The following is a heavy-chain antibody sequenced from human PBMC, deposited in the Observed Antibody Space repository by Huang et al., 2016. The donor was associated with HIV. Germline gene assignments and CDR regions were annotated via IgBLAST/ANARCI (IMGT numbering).Heavy chain of an antibody. J-gene: IGHJ6*02. V-gene: IGHV3-7*01. Sequence: LVESGGGLVRPGGSLRLSCAGSTVTVSAYWMTWVRQSAGQGLELGARIRQDGSEKHYVDSVEGRFNISRDNGKKLLFLEMRSLGVDDTAVYFCATKADAMDVWGQGTTVIVSS. D-gene: IGHD2-8*01. CDR1: TVTVSAYW. CDR3: ATKADAMDV. CDR2: IRQDGSEK.